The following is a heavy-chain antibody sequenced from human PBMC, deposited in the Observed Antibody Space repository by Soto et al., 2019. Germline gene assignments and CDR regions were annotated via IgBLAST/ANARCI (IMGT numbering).Heavy chain of an antibody. Sequence: QIQLVQSGDEVKKPEASVKVSCKASGYTFTTYGISWVRQAPGQGLEWMGWISAYNGDTKYAQNVQDRVSMTTDTPTSTAYMELRSLRSDDTAVYYCAREGSWPYYYYGIDVWGQGTTVTVSS. J-gene: IGHJ6*02. CDR2: ISAYNGDT. V-gene: IGHV1-18*01. CDR3: AREGSWPYYYYGIDV. CDR1: GYTFTTYG. D-gene: IGHD6-13*01.